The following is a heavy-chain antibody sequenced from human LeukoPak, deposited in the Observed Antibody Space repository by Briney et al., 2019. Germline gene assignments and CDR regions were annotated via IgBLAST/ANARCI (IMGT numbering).Heavy chain of an antibody. Sequence: SETLSLTCNVSGGSISSYYWSWIRQPPGKGLEWIGYIYYSGSTNYNPSLKSRVTISVDTSKNQFSLKLSSVTAADTAVYYCARHGHSSSWYDYWGQGTLVTVSS. J-gene: IGHJ4*02. V-gene: IGHV4-59*08. CDR2: IYYSGST. CDR3: ARHGHSSSWYDY. CDR1: GGSISSYY. D-gene: IGHD6-13*01.